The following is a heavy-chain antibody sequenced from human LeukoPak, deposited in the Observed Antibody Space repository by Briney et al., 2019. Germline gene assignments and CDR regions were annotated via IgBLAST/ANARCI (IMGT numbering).Heavy chain of an antibody. CDR2: INHSGST. J-gene: IGHJ4*02. Sequence: SETLSLTCAVYGGSFSGYYWSWIRQPPGKGLEWIGEINHSGSTNYNPSLKSRVTISVDTSKNQFSLKLSSVTAADTAVYYCARGGIYGDYAVVKFDCWGQGTLVTVSS. V-gene: IGHV4-34*01. CDR3: ARGGIYGDYAVVKFDC. D-gene: IGHD4-17*01. CDR1: GGSFSGYY.